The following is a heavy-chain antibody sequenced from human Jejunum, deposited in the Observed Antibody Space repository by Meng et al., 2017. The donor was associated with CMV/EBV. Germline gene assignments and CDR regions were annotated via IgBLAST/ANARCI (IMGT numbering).Heavy chain of an antibody. D-gene: IGHD3-3*01. V-gene: IGHV4-59*01. J-gene: IGHJ4*02. CDR1: GGSTKTYY. Sequence: CTGSGGSTKTYYWTWIRQPPGKGLEWIGYIYYSGSTNCNPSLKSRVTISLDTSKNQFSLKLNSVTAADTAVYYCARVFGPRYFDYWGQGTLVTVSS. CDR3: ARVFGPRYFDY. CDR2: IYYSGST.